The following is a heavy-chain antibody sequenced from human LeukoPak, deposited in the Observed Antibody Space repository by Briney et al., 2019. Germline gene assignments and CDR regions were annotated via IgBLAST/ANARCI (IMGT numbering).Heavy chain of an antibody. J-gene: IGHJ3*02. CDR3: ARQLDRVSVQWYAFDI. CDR2: IDPSDSYT. V-gene: IGHV5-10-1*01. D-gene: IGHD2-8*01. CDR1: GYSFTSYW. Sequence: GESLKISCKGSGYSFTSYWISWVRQMPGKGLEWMGRIDPSDSYTNYSPSFQGHVTISADKSISTAYLQWSSLKASDTAMYYCARQLDRVSVQWYAFDIRGQGTMVTVSS.